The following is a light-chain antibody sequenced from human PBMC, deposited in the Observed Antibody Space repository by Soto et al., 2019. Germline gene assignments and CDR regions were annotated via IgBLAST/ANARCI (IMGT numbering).Light chain of an antibody. V-gene: IGKV3-20*01. Sequence: DIVLTQSPGTLSLPPGERAILSCSASQSVSSSHLAWYQQQPGQAPRLLIYGASSRATGITDRFSGSGSGTDFTLTISRREPEDFAVYYCQQYDNSPPALTFGGGTKVEIK. CDR1: QSVSSSH. CDR3: QQYDNSPPALT. J-gene: IGKJ4*01. CDR2: GAS.